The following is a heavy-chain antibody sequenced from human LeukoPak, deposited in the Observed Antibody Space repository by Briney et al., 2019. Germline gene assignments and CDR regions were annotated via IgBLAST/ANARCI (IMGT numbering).Heavy chain of an antibody. CDR2: INSDGSST. J-gene: IGHJ6*02. CDR1: GFTFSSYW. Sequence: PGGSLRLSCAASGFTFSSYWMHWVRQAPGKVLVWVSRINSDGSSTSYADSVKGRFTISRDNAKNTLYLQMNSLRAEDTAVYYCASARIDFWSGYHYYYGMDVWGQGTTVTVSS. V-gene: IGHV3-74*01. CDR3: ASARIDFWSGYHYYYGMDV. D-gene: IGHD3-3*01.